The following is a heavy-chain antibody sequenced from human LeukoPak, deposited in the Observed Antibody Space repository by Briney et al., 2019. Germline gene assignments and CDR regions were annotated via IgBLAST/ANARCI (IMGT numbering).Heavy chain of an antibody. V-gene: IGHV3-64*01. Sequence: GGSLRLSCVASGFSFDKFGMHWVRQAPGKGLEYVSSVSADESGKYYTKSVRGRFSISSDNSKNTMYLQLGNLRPDDMGIYYCASLDRSEIPWGPGTLVTVSS. D-gene: IGHD1-26*01. CDR2: VSADESGK. CDR3: ASLDRSEIP. CDR1: GFSFDKFG. J-gene: IGHJ5*02.